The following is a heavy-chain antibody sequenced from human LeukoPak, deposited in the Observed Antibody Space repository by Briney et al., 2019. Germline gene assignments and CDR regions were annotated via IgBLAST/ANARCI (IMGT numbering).Heavy chain of an antibody. D-gene: IGHD5-18*01. Sequence: PGGSLRLSCAASGFTFSLYRMSWVRQAPGRGVEWVSNIKLGGREKHYVDSVRGRFSISRDNTKNSLFLQISGLRGEGSAVYYCAREPSQLWIDNWGQGTRVTVST. CDR3: AREPSQLWIDN. V-gene: IGHV3-7*01. J-gene: IGHJ4*02. CDR1: GFTFSLYR. CDR2: IKLGGREK.